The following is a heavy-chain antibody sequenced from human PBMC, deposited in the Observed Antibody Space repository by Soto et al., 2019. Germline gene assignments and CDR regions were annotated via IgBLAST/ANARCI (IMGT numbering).Heavy chain of an antibody. Sequence: EVQLVESGGGLVQPGRSLRLSCAASGFTFDDYAMHWVRQAPGKGLEWVSGISWNSGSIGYADSVKGGFTISRDNAKNSLYLQMNSLRVEDTALYYCAKDLGGYSYYFDYWGQGTLVTVSS. CDR2: ISWNSGSI. V-gene: IGHV3-9*01. CDR1: GFTFDDYA. J-gene: IGHJ4*02. D-gene: IGHD1-26*01. CDR3: AKDLGGYSYYFDY.